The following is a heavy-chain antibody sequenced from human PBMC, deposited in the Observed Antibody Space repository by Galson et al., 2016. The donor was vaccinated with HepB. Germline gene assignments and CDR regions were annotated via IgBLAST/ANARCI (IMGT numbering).Heavy chain of an antibody. Sequence: SLRLSCAGSGFTFSSYAMSWVRQAPGKGLEWVSVISGRGSSTYYADSVKGRFTISRDNAKKSLYLQMNSLRAEDTAVYYCARDRTSRAALDYWGQGTLVTVSS. D-gene: IGHD6-25*01. CDR3: ARDRTSRAALDY. CDR2: ISGRGSST. CDR1: GFTFSSYA. V-gene: IGHV3-23*01. J-gene: IGHJ4*02.